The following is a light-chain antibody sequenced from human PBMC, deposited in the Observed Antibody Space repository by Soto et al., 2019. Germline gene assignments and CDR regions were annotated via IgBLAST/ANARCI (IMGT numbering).Light chain of an antibody. CDR3: QQYQTSPT. V-gene: IGKV3-20*01. CDR1: QSVGSDL. J-gene: IGKJ4*01. Sequence: LVLTQSPGTLSLSPGQRATLSCRASQSVGSDLLAWYQQKPGQAPRLLISSDSRSASGIPDRFSGSGSGTEFALTISRLESEDSAVYWCQQYQTSPTSVGGTKVEIK. CDR2: SDS.